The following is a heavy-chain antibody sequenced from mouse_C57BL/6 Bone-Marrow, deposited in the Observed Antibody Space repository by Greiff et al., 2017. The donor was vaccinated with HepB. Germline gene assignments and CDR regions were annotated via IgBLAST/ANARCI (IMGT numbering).Heavy chain of an antibody. CDR1: GYAFANYL. CDR3: ARSYSNYLTMGGLVL. J-gene: IGHJ3*01. V-gene: IGHV1-54*01. Sequence: LQESGAELVRPGTSVKVSCKASGYAFANYLIEWVKQRPGQGLEWIGVINPGSGGTNYNEKFKGKATLTADKSSSTAYMQLSSLTSEDSAVYFCARSYSNYLTMGGLVLWGQGTLVTVSA. CDR2: INPGSGGT. D-gene: IGHD2-5*01.